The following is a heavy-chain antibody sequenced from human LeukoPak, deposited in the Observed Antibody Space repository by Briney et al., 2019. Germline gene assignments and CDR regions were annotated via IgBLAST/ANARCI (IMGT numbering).Heavy chain of an antibody. V-gene: IGHV3-23*01. Sequence: GGSLRLSCAASGFTFSNAWMTWVRQAPGKGLEWVSAISGSGGSTYYADSVRGRFTISRDNSKNSLYLQMNSLRAEDTAVYYCGKTRVGNGGSGYPKSPFDYWGQGTLVTVSS. CDR2: ISGSGGST. D-gene: IGHD3-22*01. CDR1: GFTFSNAW. CDR3: GKTRVGNGGSGYPKSPFDY. J-gene: IGHJ4*02.